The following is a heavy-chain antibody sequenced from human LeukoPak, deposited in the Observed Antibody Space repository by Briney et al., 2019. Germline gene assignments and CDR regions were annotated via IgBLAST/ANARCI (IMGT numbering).Heavy chain of an antibody. D-gene: IGHD6-6*01. V-gene: IGHV4-59*12. CDR2: IYYSGST. CDR3: ARGRTLAARPDVYYFDY. Sequence: SETLSLTCTVSGGSISSYYWSWIRQPPGKGLEWIGYIYYSGSTNYNPSLKSRVTISVDTSKNQFSLKLSSVTAADTAVYYCARGRTLAARPDVYYFDYWGQGTLVTVSS. J-gene: IGHJ4*02. CDR1: GGSISSYY.